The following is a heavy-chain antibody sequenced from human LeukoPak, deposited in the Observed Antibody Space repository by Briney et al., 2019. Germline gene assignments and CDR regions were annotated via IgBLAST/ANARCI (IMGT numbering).Heavy chain of an antibody. V-gene: IGHV3-30*14. CDR2: ISYDGSNK. Sequence: PGGSLRLPCAASGFTFSSYAMHWVRQAPGKGLEWVAVISYDGSNKYYADSVKGRFTISRDNSKNTLYLQMNSLRAEDTAVYYCARDEGYCSGGSCYIRDYWGQGTLVTVSS. J-gene: IGHJ4*02. CDR1: GFTFSSYA. D-gene: IGHD2-15*01. CDR3: ARDEGYCSGGSCYIRDY.